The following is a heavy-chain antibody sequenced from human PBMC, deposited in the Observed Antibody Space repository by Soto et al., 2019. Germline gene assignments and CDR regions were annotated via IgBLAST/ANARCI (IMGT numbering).Heavy chain of an antibody. CDR1: GFTFSSYA. J-gene: IGHJ4*02. D-gene: IGHD4-17*01. CDR2: ISGSGTNR. Sequence: EVQLLESGGGLVQPGGSLRLSCAASGFTFSSYAMTWVRQAPGKGLEWVSAISGSGTNRYYADSVKGRFTISRDNSKNTLYLQMNSLRAEDTAVYYCAKDRVYYGDYRVLDYWGQGTSVTVSS. V-gene: IGHV3-23*01. CDR3: AKDRVYYGDYRVLDY.